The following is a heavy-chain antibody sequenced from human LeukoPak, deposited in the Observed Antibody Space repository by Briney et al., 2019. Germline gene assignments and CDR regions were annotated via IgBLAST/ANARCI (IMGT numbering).Heavy chain of an antibody. CDR1: GFTFSSYS. Sequence: GGSLRLSCAASGFTFSSYSMNWVRQAPGKGLEWVSSISSSSSYIYYADSVKGRFTISRDNAKNSLYLQMNSLRAEDTAVYYCARDPRYSSGWYRGGNWFDPWGQGPLVTVSS. J-gene: IGHJ5*02. D-gene: IGHD6-19*01. CDR2: ISSSSSYI. V-gene: IGHV3-21*01. CDR3: ARDPRYSSGWYRGGNWFDP.